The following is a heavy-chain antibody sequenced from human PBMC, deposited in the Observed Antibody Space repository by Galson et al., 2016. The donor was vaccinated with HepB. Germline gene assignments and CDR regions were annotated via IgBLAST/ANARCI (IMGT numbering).Heavy chain of an antibody. Sequence: ETLSLTCTVSGASISSYYWNWIRQPPGKELEWIGYIYSGSTTYTNYNPSLKSRVTISVDTSKNQFSLKLSSVTTADTAVYYCARGERPGLDSWGQGNLVTVSS. CDR2: IYSGST. V-gene: IGHV4-59*01. CDR3: ARGERPGLDS. D-gene: IGHD1-14*01. J-gene: IGHJ4*02. CDR1: GASISSYY.